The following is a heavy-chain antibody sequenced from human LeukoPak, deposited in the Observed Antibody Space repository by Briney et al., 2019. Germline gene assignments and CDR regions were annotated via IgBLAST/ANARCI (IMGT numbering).Heavy chain of an antibody. CDR1: GYTFTDYF. D-gene: IGHD3-10*01. V-gene: IGHV1-2*02. J-gene: IGHJ4*02. CDR3: ARGGFGSGNYFNF. Sequence: ASVTVSCKAPGYTFTDYFIHWVRQAPGQGFEWMGWINPKTGGTNHAQKFQGRLSMTTDTSINTAYMELSGLRPDDTAIYYCARGGFGSGNYFNFWGQGTLISVSS. CDR2: INPKTGGT.